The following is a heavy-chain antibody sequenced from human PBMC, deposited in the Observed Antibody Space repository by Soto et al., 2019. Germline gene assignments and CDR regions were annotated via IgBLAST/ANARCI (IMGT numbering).Heavy chain of an antibody. J-gene: IGHJ4*01. CDR3: AIPLPKQQLVRGAFDH. Sequence: QVQLVQSGAEVKKPGSSVKLSCKTSGGTFRNYAINWVRQAPGQGLEWMGGSIPVFGTANYAQTFQGRFTITADESTSTACMELSSLRSEDTAVYYCAIPLPKQQLVRGAFDHWGHGTLVTVAS. D-gene: IGHD6-13*01. V-gene: IGHV1-69*01. CDR2: SIPVFGTA. CDR1: GGTFRNYA.